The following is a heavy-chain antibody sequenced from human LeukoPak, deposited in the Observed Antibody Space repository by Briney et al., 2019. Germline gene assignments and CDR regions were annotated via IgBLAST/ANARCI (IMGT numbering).Heavy chain of an antibody. Sequence: ASVKVSCKASGYTFTGYYMHWVRQAPGQGLEWMGGIIPIFGTANYAQKLQGRVTITADESTSTAYMELSSLRSEDTAVYYCARGEVGRGWELRTFYYYYYYIDVWGKGTTVTISS. J-gene: IGHJ6*03. V-gene: IGHV1-69*13. CDR2: IIPIFGTA. CDR3: ARGEVGRGWELRTFYYYYYYIDV. D-gene: IGHD1-26*01. CDR1: GYTFTGYY.